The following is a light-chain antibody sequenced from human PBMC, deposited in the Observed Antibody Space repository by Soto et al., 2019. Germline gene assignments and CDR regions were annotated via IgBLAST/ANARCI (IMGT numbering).Light chain of an antibody. J-gene: IGLJ1*01. V-gene: IGLV2-14*03. CDR3: NSYTSSSTPYFV. Sequence: QSALTQPASVSGSPGQSITISCTGTSSDVGGYNYVSWYQHHPGKAPKLMIYDVSNRPSGVSNRFSGSKSGNTASLTISGLQAEDEADYYCNSYTSSSTPYFVFGTGTKLTVL. CDR1: SSDVGGYNY. CDR2: DVS.